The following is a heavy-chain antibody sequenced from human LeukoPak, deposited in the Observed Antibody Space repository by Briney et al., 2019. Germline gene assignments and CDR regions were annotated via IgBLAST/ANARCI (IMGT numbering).Heavy chain of an antibody. J-gene: IGHJ6*03. V-gene: IGHV4-38-2*02. CDR3: ARDCIGYSYGPPPSDYYYYYMDV. Sequence: SETLSLTCAVSGYSISSGYYWGWIRQPPGKGLEWIGSIYHSGSTYYNPSLKSRVTISVDTSKNQFSLKLSSVTAADTAVYYCARDCIGYSYGPPPSDYYYYYMDVWGKGTTVTVSS. CDR2: IYHSGST. D-gene: IGHD5-18*01. CDR1: GYSISSGYY.